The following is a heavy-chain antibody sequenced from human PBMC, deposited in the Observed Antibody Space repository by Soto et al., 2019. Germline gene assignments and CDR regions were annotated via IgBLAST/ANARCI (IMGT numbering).Heavy chain of an antibody. Sequence: QVRLIQSGTEVKKPGASVKVSCSLSGSALTELSLHWVRQAPGKGLEWMGCSDREDGETFYAQKFEGRLTFTDDTSTNTAYMELRSLGSEDTAVYYCTRGNWFDPWGQGTLVAVSS. J-gene: IGHJ5*02. CDR1: GSALTELS. V-gene: IGHV1-24*01. CDR3: TRGNWFDP. CDR2: SDREDGET.